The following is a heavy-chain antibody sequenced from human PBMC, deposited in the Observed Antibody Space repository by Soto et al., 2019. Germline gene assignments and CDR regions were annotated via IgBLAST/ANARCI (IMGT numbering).Heavy chain of an antibody. Sequence: QVQLVESGGGLVKPGGSLRLSCVASGLTFRNSFMNWIRQAPGKGPEWLSYISSDESTVFYADSVKGRFTTSRDNAQNSVYLQMNSLRAEDTAVYYCATMTAPTDYCGQGSLVTVSS. V-gene: IGHV3-11*01. J-gene: IGHJ4*02. D-gene: IGHD2-21*02. CDR3: ATMTAPTDY. CDR1: GLTFRNSF. CDR2: ISSDESTV.